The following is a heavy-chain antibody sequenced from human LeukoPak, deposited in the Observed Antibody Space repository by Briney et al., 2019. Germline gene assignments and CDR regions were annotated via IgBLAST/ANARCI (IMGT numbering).Heavy chain of an antibody. J-gene: IGHJ5*02. CDR1: GLTFSTYG. CDR2: IQNDGNDK. Sequence: PGGSLGLSCAASGLTFSTYGMHWVRQAPGKGLEWVAFIQNDGNDKYYADSVKGRFTISKDNSKNTVDLQMNGLRAEDTAVYYCARAVTWIDPWGQGTLVIVYS. V-gene: IGHV3-30*02. CDR3: ARAVTWIDP.